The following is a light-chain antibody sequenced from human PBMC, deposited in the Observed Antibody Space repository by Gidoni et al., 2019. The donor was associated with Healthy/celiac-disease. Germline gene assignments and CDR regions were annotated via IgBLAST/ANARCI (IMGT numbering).Light chain of an antibody. Sequence: DIQMTQSPSSLSASVGDRVTITCQASQDISNYLNWYQQKPGKAPKLLIYDASNLETEVPSRFSGSGSGTDFTFTISSLQPEDIATYYCQQYDNLPITFXPXTKVDIK. J-gene: IGKJ3*01. CDR3: QQYDNLPIT. V-gene: IGKV1-33*01. CDR2: DAS. CDR1: QDISNY.